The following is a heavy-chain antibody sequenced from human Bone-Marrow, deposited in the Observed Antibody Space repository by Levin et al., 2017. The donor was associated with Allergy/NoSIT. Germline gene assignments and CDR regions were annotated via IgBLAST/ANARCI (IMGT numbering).Heavy chain of an antibody. Sequence: KTSETLSLTCTVSGDSINNTNHYWSWIRQPAGKGLEWIGRMFAGGAATYNRSLRSRVTISIDTSKNQFLLKLTSVTAADTAVYYCARDETFSSWHTGWFDPWGQGTLVTVSS. CDR1: GDSINNTNHY. CDR3: ARDETFSSWHTGWFDP. J-gene: IGHJ5*02. D-gene: IGHD6-13*01. CDR2: MFAGGAA. V-gene: IGHV4-61*02.